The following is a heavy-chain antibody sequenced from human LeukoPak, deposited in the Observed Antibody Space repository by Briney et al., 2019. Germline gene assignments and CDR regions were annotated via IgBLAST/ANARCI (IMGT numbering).Heavy chain of an antibody. D-gene: IGHD1-26*01. J-gene: IGHJ4*02. Sequence: GGSLRLSCAASGFTFSDYYMGWIRQAPGKGLEWVSYINSDGSTIFYADSVKGRFTISRDNAKNSLFLQMNSLRAEDTAVYYCAGGAPTWAFDYWGQGTLVTVSS. CDR2: INSDGSTI. CDR1: GFTFSDYY. CDR3: AGGAPTWAFDY. V-gene: IGHV3-11*01.